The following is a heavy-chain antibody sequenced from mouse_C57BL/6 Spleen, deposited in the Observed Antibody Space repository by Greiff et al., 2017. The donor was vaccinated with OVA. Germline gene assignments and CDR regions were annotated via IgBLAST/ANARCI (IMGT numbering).Heavy chain of an antibody. CDR2: IDPENGDT. J-gene: IGHJ4*01. V-gene: IGHV14-4*01. CDR1: GFNIKDDY. CDR3: TTAFIYYYGSSYAMDY. Sequence: EVKLQESGAELVRPGASVKLSCTASGFNIKDDYMHWVKQRPEQGLEWIGWIDPENGDTEYASKFQGKATITADTSSNTAYLQLSSLTSEDTAVYYCTTAFIYYYGSSYAMDYWGQGTSVTVSS. D-gene: IGHD1-1*01.